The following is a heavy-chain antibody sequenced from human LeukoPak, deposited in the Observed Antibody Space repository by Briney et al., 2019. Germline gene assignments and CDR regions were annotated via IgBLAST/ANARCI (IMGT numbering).Heavy chain of an antibody. J-gene: IGHJ4*02. CDR1: GGSISSDY. D-gene: IGHD3-10*01. CDR3: ARDSGMLALDY. Sequence: PSETLSVTCTVSGGSISSDYWSWIRQPPGKGLEWIGYIYYSGSTNYNPSLKSRVTISIDTSKNQFSLKLSSVTAADTAVYYCARDSGMLALDYWGQGTLVTVSS. CDR2: IYYSGST. V-gene: IGHV4-59*01.